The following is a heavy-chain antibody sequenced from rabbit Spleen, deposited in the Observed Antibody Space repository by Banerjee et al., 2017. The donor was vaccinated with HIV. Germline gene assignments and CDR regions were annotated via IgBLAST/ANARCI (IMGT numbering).Heavy chain of an antibody. CDR3: ARDPAGREDFNL. D-gene: IGHD4-2*01. J-gene: IGHJ4*01. Sequence: QEQLEESGGDLVKPGASLTITCTASGFSFSSSDYMCWVRQAPGKGLEWISCIYAGSSGCTYAASWAKGRFTISKTSSTTVTLQMTSLTASDTATFFCARDPAGREDFNLWGPGTLVTVS. V-gene: IGHV1S45*01. CDR2: IYAGSSGCT. CDR1: GFSFSSSDY.